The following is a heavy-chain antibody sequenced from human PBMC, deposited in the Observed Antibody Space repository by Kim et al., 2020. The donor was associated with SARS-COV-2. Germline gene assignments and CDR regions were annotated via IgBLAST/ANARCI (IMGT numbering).Heavy chain of an antibody. CDR1: GYTFTSYY. CDR3: ARVRDKSGWYSYYFDY. V-gene: IGHV1-46*01. J-gene: IGHJ4*02. Sequence: ASVKVSCKASGYTFTSYYMHWVRQAPGQGLEWMGIINPSGGSTSYAQKFQGRVTMTRDTSTSTVYMELSSLRSEDTAVYYCARVRDKSGWYSYYFDYWGQGTLVTVSS. CDR2: INPSGGST. D-gene: IGHD6-19*01.